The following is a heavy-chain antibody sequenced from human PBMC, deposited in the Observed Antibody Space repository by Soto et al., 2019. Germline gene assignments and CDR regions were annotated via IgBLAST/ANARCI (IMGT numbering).Heavy chain of an antibody. Sequence: SETLSLTCTVSGGSISSGGYYWSWIRQHPGKGLEWVGYIYHSGSTYYNPSLKSRVTISLDTSKNQFSLKLSSVTAADTAVYYCAQGGVRMDVWGLGTTVTVSS. CDR2: IYHSGST. J-gene: IGHJ6*02. CDR1: GGSISSGGYY. D-gene: IGHD3-16*01. CDR3: AQGGVRMDV. V-gene: IGHV4-31*03.